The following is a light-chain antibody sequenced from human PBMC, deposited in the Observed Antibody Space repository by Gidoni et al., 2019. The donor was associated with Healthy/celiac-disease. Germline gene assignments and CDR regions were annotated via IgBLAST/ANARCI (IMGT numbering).Light chain of an antibody. Sequence: AIRMTQSPSSFSASTGDRVTITCRASQGISSYLAWYQQKPGKALKLLIYAASTLQSGVPSRFSGSGSGTDFTLTISCLQSEDFATYYCQQYYSYPPVFGGGTKVEIK. J-gene: IGKJ4*01. CDR1: QGISSY. CDR3: QQYYSYPPV. V-gene: IGKV1-8*01. CDR2: AAS.